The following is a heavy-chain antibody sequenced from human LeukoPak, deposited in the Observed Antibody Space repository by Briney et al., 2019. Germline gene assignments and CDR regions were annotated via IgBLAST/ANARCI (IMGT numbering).Heavy chain of an antibody. J-gene: IGHJ3*02. V-gene: IGHV4-59*11. CDR1: GGSFSSHY. Sequence: SETLSLTCTVSGGSFSSHYWSWIRQPPGKGLEWIGYISYIGSTNYNPSLKSRVTISVDTSKNQFSLKLSSVTAADTAVYYCARVPTTVTKGLDIWGQGTMVTVSS. CDR3: ARVPTTVTKGLDI. CDR2: ISYIGST. D-gene: IGHD4-17*01.